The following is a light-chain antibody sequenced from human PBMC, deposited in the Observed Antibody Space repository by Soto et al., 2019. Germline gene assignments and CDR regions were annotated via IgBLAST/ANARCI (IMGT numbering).Light chain of an antibody. V-gene: IGLV2-14*03. CDR2: DVS. J-gene: IGLJ1*01. Sequence: QSALTQPASVSGSPGQSIAISCTGSNSDVGGYNYVAWYQQHPGKAPKLVIYDVSNRPSGVSNRFSGSKSSNTASLTISGLQAEDEADDYCSSYTSSSTYVFGTGTKLTVL. CDR1: NSDVGGYNY. CDR3: SSYTSSSTYV.